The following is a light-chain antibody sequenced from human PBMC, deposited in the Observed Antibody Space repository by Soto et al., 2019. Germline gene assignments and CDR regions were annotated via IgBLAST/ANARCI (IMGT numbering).Light chain of an antibody. CDR1: SSNIGNNY. CDR2: DNN. V-gene: IGLV1-51*01. Sequence: QSVLTQPPSVSAAPGQKVTISCSGSSSNIGNNYVSWFQQFPGTAPKLLIYDNNKRPSGIPDRFSGSKSGTSATLGITGLQTGDEAEYYCDTWGSSLSAVVFGGGTKLTVL. CDR3: DTWGSSLSAVV. J-gene: IGLJ2*01.